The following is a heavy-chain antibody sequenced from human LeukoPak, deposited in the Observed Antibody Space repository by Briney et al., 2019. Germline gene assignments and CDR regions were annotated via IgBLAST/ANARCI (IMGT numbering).Heavy chain of an antibody. CDR3: ARDRPYYFGSGSYYDGFDS. D-gene: IGHD3-10*01. Sequence: PSETLSLTCTVSGSSISRYYWSWLRQPPGKGLEWIGYIYHSGSTNYSPSLKSRVTISLDTSKNQFSLNLSPVTAADTAVYYCARDRPYYFGSGSYYDGFDSWGQGTLVTVSS. V-gene: IGHV4-59*01. J-gene: IGHJ4*02. CDR2: IYHSGST. CDR1: GSSISRYY.